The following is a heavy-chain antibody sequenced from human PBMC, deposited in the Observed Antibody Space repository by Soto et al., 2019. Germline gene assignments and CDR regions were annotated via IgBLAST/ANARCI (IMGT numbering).Heavy chain of an antibody. Sequence: GXSVKVSCKASGYTFTGYYMHWVRQAPGQGLEWMGWINPNSGGTNYAQKFQGRVTMTRDTSISTAYMELSRLRSDDTAVYYCARVRRSGTRAAFDIWGQGTMVTVSS. V-gene: IGHV1-2*02. D-gene: IGHD1-1*01. CDR2: INPNSGGT. CDR1: GYTFTGYY. J-gene: IGHJ3*02. CDR3: ARVRRSGTRAAFDI.